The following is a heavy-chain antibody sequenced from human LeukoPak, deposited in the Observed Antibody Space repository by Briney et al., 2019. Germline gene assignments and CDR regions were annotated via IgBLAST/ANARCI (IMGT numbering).Heavy chain of an antibody. V-gene: IGHV1-8*01. Sequence: GASVKVSCKASGYTLRSYEINWVRQAPGQGLEWVGWIHPNSGKTGYAQKFQGRVTMTRDSSTETAFMELSSLKFDDTAIFYCARGHYGGNRYFDIWGQGTLVSVSS. D-gene: IGHD4-23*01. J-gene: IGHJ4*02. CDR1: GYTLRSYE. CDR3: ARGHYGGNRYFDI. CDR2: IHPNSGKT.